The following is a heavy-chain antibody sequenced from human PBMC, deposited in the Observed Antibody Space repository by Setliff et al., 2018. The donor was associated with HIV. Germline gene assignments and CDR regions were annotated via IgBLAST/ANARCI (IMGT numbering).Heavy chain of an antibody. Sequence: KPSETLSLTCKVSGAPISSYYWNWIRQPPGKGLEWIGYINNSGYSNSKPSLKSRVTISLDTSKNQFSLKLSSVTAADTAVYYCARGDGYRANDAYYDTGMDVWGQGITVTV. D-gene: IGHD5-12*01. J-gene: IGHJ6*02. CDR2: INNSGYS. V-gene: IGHV4-59*01. CDR3: ARGDGYRANDAYYDTGMDV. CDR1: GAPISSYY.